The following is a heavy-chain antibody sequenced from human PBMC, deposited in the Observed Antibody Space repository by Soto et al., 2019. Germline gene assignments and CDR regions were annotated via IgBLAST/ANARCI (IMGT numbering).Heavy chain of an antibody. J-gene: IGHJ4*02. Sequence: GGSLRLSCAASGFTFSGSAMHWVRQASGKGLEWVGRIRSKANSYATAYAASVKGRFTISRDDSKNTAYLQMNSLKTEDTAVYYCTRLAPPPVDYWGQGTLVTVSS. V-gene: IGHV3-73*01. CDR2: IRSKANSYAT. D-gene: IGHD2-21*01. CDR3: TRLAPPPVDY. CDR1: GFTFSGSA.